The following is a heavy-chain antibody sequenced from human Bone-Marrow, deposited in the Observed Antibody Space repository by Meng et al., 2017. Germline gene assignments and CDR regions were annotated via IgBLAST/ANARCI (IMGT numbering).Heavy chain of an antibody. V-gene: IGHV3-9*01. CDR1: GFTFDDYA. CDR2: ISWNSGSI. D-gene: IGHD5-24*01. Sequence: GGSLRLSCAASGFTFDDYAMHWVRQAPGKGLEWVSGISWNSGSIGYADSVKGRFTISRDNAKNSLYLQMNSLRAEDTALYYCAKDIAYGGYMSGMDVWGQGTTVTVSS. CDR3: AKDIAYGGYMSGMDV. J-gene: IGHJ6*02.